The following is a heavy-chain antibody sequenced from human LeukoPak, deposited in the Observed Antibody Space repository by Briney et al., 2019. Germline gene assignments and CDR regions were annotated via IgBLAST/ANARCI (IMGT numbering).Heavy chain of an antibody. CDR1: GFTFSNYG. CDR2: ISYDGSNK. J-gene: IGHJ4*02. Sequence: AGGSLRLSCAASGFTFSNYGMHWVRQAPGKGLEWVAVISYDGSNKYYADSVKGRFTISRDNSKNTLYLQMNSLRAEDTAVYYCAKNQDAGYSSSCLDYWGRGTLVTVSS. D-gene: IGHD6-13*01. V-gene: IGHV3-30*18. CDR3: AKNQDAGYSSSCLDY.